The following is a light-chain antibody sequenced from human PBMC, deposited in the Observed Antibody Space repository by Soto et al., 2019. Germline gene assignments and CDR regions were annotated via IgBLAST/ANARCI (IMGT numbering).Light chain of an antibody. Sequence: DIQMTQSPSSLSASVGDRVTITCRASQSISSSLNWYQQKPGKAPKVLIYAASSLQSGVPSRFSGSGSGTDFTLTISSLQPEDFAPYYCQQSYDTLITFGQGTRLEIK. J-gene: IGKJ5*01. V-gene: IGKV1-39*01. CDR3: QQSYDTLIT. CDR2: AAS. CDR1: QSISSS.